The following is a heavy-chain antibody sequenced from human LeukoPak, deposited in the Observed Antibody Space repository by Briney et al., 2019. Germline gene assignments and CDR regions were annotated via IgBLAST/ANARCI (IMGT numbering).Heavy chain of an antibody. J-gene: IGHJ4*02. CDR1: GFTFSNYG. Sequence: GGSLRLSCVASGFTFSNYGMHWVRQAPGKGLDWVAVIWYDGSYKYYADSVKGRFTITRENPKNTLYLQMNSLRAEDTGIYYCAKVVQYTASTGTGLDYWGQGTLVTVSS. V-gene: IGHV3-33*06. CDR3: AKVVQYTASTGTGLDY. D-gene: IGHD6-13*01. CDR2: IWYDGSYK.